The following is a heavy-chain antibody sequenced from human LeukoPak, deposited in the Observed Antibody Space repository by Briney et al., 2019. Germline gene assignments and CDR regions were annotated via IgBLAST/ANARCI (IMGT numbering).Heavy chain of an antibody. J-gene: IGHJ4*02. CDR1: GFTVITND. Sequence: GGSLRLSCAASGFTVITNDMSWVRQAPGKGLEWVSVLYSDGNTKYADSVQGRFTISRDNSKNTLYIEMNSLSPDDTAVYYCARGVEPLAANTLAYWGQGTLVTVSS. CDR2: LYSDGNT. CDR3: ARGVEPLAANTLAY. V-gene: IGHV3-53*01. D-gene: IGHD1-14*01.